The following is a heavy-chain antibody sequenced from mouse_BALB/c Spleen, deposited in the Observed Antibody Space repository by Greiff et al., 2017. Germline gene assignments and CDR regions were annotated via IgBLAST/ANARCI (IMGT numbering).Heavy chain of an antibody. CDR1: GFSLTSYG. V-gene: IGHV2-2*02. D-gene: IGHD3-1*01. CDR3: ARKGHGGGAMDY. J-gene: IGHJ4*01. CDR2: IWSGGST. Sequence: VQLVESGPGLVQPSQSLSITCTVSGFSLTSYGVHWVRQSPGKGLEWLGVIWSGGSTDYIAAFISRLSISKDNSKSQVFFKMNSRQANDTARDYCARKGHGGGAMDYWGQGTSVTVSS.